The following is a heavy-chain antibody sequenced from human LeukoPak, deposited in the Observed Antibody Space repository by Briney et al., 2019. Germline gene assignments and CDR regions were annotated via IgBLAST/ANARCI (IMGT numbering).Heavy chain of an antibody. CDR3: ARSYAFYI. J-gene: IGHJ3*02. V-gene: IGHV4-39*07. CDR2: IYYSGST. CDR1: GGSLSSSSYY. Sequence: SETLSLTCTVSGGSLSSSSYYWGWIRQPPGKGLEWIGRIYYSGSTYYNPSLKSRVTISVDTSKNQFSLKLSSVTAADTAVYYCARSYAFYIWGQGTMGTVSS.